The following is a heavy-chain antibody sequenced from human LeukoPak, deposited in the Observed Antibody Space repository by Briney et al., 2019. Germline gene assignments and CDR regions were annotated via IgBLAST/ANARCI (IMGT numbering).Heavy chain of an antibody. CDR2: ISSSSSYI. J-gene: IGHJ4*02. CDR1: GFTISSYS. Sequence: GGSLRLSCAASGFTISSYSMNWVRQAPGKGLEWVSSISSSSSYIYYADSVKGRFTISRDNAKNSLYLQMNSLRAEDMAVYYCARAGPTYYYDSSGYYCPDYWGQGTLVTVSS. CDR3: ARAGPTYYYDSSGYYCPDY. V-gene: IGHV3-21*01. D-gene: IGHD3-22*01.